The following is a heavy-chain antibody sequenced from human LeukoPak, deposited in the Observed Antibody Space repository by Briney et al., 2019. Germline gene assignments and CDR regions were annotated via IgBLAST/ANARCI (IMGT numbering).Heavy chain of an antibody. CDR3: ARVRSGMIVGAFDI. CDR1: GGSISSYY. CDR2: IYYSGST. J-gene: IGHJ3*02. D-gene: IGHD3-22*01. Sequence: SETLSLTCTVSGGSISSYYWSWIRQPPAKGLEWIGYIYYSGSTNYNPSLKSRDTISVDTSKNQFSLKLSSVTAADTAVYYCARVRSGMIVGAFDIWGQGTMVTVSS. V-gene: IGHV4-59*01.